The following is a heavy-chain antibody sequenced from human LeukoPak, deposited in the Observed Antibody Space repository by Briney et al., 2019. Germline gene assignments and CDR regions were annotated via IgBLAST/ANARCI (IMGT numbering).Heavy chain of an antibody. CDR2: ISGSGGST. CDR3: AKDRAHSYGYFDY. D-gene: IGHD5-18*01. J-gene: IGHJ4*02. V-gene: IGHV3-23*01. CDR1: GFTFSSYA. Sequence: GGSLRLSCAASGFTFSSYAMNWVRQAPGKGLEWVSSISGSGGSTYYADSVKGRFTISRDNSKNTLYLQMNSLRAEDTAVYYCAKDRAHSYGYFDYWGQGTLVTVSS.